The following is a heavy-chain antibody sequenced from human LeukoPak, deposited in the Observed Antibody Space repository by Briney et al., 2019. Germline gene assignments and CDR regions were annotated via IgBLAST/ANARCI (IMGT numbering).Heavy chain of an antibody. D-gene: IGHD3-9*01. J-gene: IGHJ6*03. CDR3: AREYYDILTGYPYYYYYYMDV. V-gene: IGHV1-69*13. CDR2: IIPIFGTA. CDR1: GYTFTGYY. Sequence: RASVKVSCKASGYTFTGYYMHWVRQAPGQGLEWMGGIIPIFGTANYAQKFQGRVTITADESTSTAYMELSSLRSEDTAVYYCAREYYDILTGYPYYYYYYMDVWGKGTTVTISS.